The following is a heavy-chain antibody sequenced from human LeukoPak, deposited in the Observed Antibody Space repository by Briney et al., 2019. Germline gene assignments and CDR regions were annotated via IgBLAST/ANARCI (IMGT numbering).Heavy chain of an antibody. J-gene: IGHJ5*02. V-gene: IGHV4-38-2*02. D-gene: IGHD1-26*01. CDR2: IYTSGST. CDR3: ARENGSGSYRSNNWFDP. CDR1: GYSISSGYY. Sequence: SETLSLTCTVSGYSISSGYYWGWIRQPPGKGLEWIGRIYTSGSTNYNPSLKTRVTMSVDTSKNQFSLKLSSVTAADTAVYYCARENGSGSYRSNNWFDPWGQGTLVTVSS.